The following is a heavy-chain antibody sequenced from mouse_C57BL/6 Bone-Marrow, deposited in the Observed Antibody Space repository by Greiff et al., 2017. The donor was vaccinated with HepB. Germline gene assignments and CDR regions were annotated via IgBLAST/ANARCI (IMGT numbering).Heavy chain of an antibody. Sequence: QVQLQQSGAELVRPGTSVKVSCKASGYAFTNYLIEWVKQRPGQGLEWIGVINPGSGGTNYNEKFKGKATLTADKSSSTAYMQLSSLTSEDSAVYYCTGEGTYYAMDYWGQGTSVTVSS. CDR3: TGEGTYYAMDY. V-gene: IGHV1-54*01. J-gene: IGHJ4*01. CDR2: INPGSGGT. CDR1: GYAFTNYL. D-gene: IGHD2-14*01.